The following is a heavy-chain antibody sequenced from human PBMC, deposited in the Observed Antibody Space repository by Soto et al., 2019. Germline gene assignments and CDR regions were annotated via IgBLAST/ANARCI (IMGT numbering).Heavy chain of an antibody. V-gene: IGHV1-2*02. CDR3: ARNMDYYYGRGSGNGHGV. CDR2: INPKFGDK. Sequence: QVRLVQSGAEVKEPGDSVRVSCEASGYTFTAYHIHWVRQAPGQVLVWMGWINPKFGDKGYAQDFQGRVSMTSDMSISTVYMELSRLTSDDTAIYYCARNMDYYYGRGSGNGHGVWGQGTTVTVFS. CDR1: GYTFTAYH. J-gene: IGHJ6*02. D-gene: IGHD3-10*02.